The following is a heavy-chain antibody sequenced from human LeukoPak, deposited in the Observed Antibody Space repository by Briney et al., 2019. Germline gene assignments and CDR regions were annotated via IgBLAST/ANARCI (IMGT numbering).Heavy chain of an antibody. Sequence: PGRSLRLSCAASGFTFDDYAMHWVRQAPGKGLEWVSGVTWNSGIIVYADSVKGRFTVSRDNARNSLFLEMTSLRGDDTALYYCAKGKRSGLVYSGIDHWGQGTLVSVSS. J-gene: IGHJ4*02. CDR2: VTWNSGII. V-gene: IGHV3-9*01. CDR1: GFTFDDYA. CDR3: AKGKRSGLVYSGIDH. D-gene: IGHD1-26*01.